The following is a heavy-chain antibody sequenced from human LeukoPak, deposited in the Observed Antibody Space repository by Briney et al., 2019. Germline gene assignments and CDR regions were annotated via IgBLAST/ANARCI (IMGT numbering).Heavy chain of an antibody. Sequence: GSSVKVSFKASGGTLSSYAISWVRQAPGQGLDWMGRIIPLFGTANDAQKFQGRVTITTDESTSTAYMELSSLRSEDTAVYYCAREAVALGATGYYYFDYWGQGTLVTVSS. CDR1: GGTLSSYA. CDR2: IIPLFGTA. CDR3: AREAVALGATGYYYFDY. J-gene: IGHJ4*02. V-gene: IGHV1-69*05. D-gene: IGHD1-26*01.